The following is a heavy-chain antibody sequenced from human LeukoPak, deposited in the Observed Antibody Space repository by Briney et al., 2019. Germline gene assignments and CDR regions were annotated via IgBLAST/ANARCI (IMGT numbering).Heavy chain of an antibody. D-gene: IGHD3-22*01. J-gene: IGHJ4*02. V-gene: IGHV1-8*01. CDR1: GYTFTSYD. CDR2: MNPNSGNT. Sequence: ASVKGSCKASGYTFTSYDINWVRQATGQGLEWMGWMNPNSGNTGYAQKLQGRVTMTRNTSISTAYMELSSLRSEDTAVYYCARDSSGYYDSSAFRALDYWGQGTLVTVSS. CDR3: ARDSSGYYDSSAFRALDY.